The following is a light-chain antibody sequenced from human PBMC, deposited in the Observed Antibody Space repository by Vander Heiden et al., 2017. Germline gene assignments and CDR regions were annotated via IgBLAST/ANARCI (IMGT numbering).Light chain of an antibody. V-gene: IGLV6-57*01. Sequence: KSLLTQPPSASESPGQTVTISCSRSSGSIASNYVPWYQYLPGTSPTTVIYENTRRPSSVPDRFSGTIDTSSNSASLSISGLVTEDEADYYCQSYDSNDLVLFGGGTKLTVL. CDR1: SGSIASNY. CDR3: QSYDSNDLVL. J-gene: IGLJ2*01. CDR2: ENT.